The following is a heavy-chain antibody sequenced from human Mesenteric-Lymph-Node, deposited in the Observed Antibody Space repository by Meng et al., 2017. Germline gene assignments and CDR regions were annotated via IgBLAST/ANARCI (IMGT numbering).Heavy chain of an antibody. Sequence: GGSLRLSSVAYGFTFADYAMHWVRQVPGKGMEWVSGISWDSGSIGYADSVKGQFTISRDNAKNSLYLQMNSLRAEDTALYYCAKDIHPMFYYYGMDVWGQGTTVTVSS. CDR2: ISWDSGSI. CDR1: GFTFADYA. V-gene: IGHV3-9*01. CDR3: AKDIHPMFYYYGMDV. J-gene: IGHJ6*02. D-gene: IGHD3-10*02.